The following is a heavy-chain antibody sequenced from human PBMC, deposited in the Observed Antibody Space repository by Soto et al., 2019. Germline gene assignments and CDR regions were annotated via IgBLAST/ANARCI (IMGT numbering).Heavy chain of an antibody. CDR1: GGTFSSYA. CDR2: IIPILGIA. Sequence: ASVKVSCKASGGTFSSYAISWVRQAPGQGLEWMGRIIPILGIANYAQKFQGRVTITADKSTSTAYMELSSLRSEDTAVYYCASRTWGIAAAAPFDYWGQGTLVTVSS. J-gene: IGHJ4*02. V-gene: IGHV1-69*04. CDR3: ASRTWGIAAAAPFDY. D-gene: IGHD6-13*01.